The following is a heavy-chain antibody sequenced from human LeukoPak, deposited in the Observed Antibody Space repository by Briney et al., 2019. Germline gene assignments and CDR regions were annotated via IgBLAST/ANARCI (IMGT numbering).Heavy chain of an antibody. CDR1: GYTFTSYY. V-gene: IGHV1-46*01. D-gene: IGHD3-22*01. CDR3: ARAGYYDSSGYYYVMVY. J-gene: IGHJ4*02. Sequence: ASVKVSCKASGYTFTSYYMHWVRQAPGQGLEWMGIINPSGGSTSYAQKFQGRVTMTRDMSTSTVYMELSSLRSEDTAVYYCARAGYYDSSGYYYVMVYWGQGTLVIVSS. CDR2: INPSGGST.